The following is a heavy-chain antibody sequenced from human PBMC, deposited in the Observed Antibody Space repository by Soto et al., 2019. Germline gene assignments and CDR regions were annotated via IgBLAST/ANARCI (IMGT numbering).Heavy chain of an antibody. J-gene: IGHJ6*02. D-gene: IGHD3-10*01. V-gene: IGHV3-23*01. CDR2: ISGSGGST. CDR1: GCTFNSYS. Sequence: PGGSLRLSCAASGCTFNSYSMNWVRQAPGKGLEWVSAISGSGGSTYYADSVKGRFTISRDNSKSTLYLQMNSLRAEDTAIYYCATNSDVSGNKLYYYYCMDVWGQETTVTVSS. CDR3: ATNSDVSGNKLYYYYCMDV.